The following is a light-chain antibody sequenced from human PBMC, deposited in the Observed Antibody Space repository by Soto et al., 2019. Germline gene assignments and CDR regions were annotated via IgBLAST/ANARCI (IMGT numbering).Light chain of an antibody. CDR1: QSVSSSY. J-gene: IGKJ2*01. Sequence: EIVLTQSPGTLSLSPGERATLSCRASQSVSSSYLAWYQQKPGQAPRLHIYGASSRATGIPDRFSGSGSGTDFTLTISRLVPVDCAEYYCQEYGSSPLYTFGQGTKLEIK. V-gene: IGKV3-20*01. CDR2: GAS. CDR3: QEYGSSPLYT.